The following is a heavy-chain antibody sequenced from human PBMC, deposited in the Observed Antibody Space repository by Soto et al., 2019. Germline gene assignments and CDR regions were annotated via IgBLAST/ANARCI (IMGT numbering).Heavy chain of an antibody. V-gene: IGHV3-30*03. J-gene: IGHJ4*02. Sequence: QVLLVESGGGVVQPGGSLRLSCAASGFTFSASVMHWVRQAPGKGLEWMAILSYGAKNKYYAYSVKGRFTISRDISESTLYLQMDSLRTEDTAVYYCVREEFEDGRGHFTNWGQGTLVSVSS. D-gene: IGHD3-3*01. CDR3: VREEFEDGRGHFTN. CDR2: LSYGAKNK. CDR1: GFTFSASV.